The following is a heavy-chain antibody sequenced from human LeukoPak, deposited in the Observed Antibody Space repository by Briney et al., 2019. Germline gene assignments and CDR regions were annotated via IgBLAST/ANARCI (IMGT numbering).Heavy chain of an antibody. CDR1: GFTFTSYG. V-gene: IGHV3-30*02. J-gene: IGHJ4*02. CDR2: IRYDGSNR. D-gene: IGHD6-13*01. CDR3: AKTSPSSWYAGGNYFDY. Sequence: GGSLRLSCAASGFTFTSYGMHWVRQAPGKGLEWVALIRYDGSNRNYADSVKGRFTISRDNSKNTLYLQMNSLRAEDTAVYYCAKTSPSSWYAGGNYFDYWGQGTLVTVSS.